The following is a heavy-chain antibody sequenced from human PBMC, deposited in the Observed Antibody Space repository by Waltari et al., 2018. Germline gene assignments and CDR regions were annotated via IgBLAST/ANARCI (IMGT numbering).Heavy chain of an antibody. D-gene: IGHD4-17*01. CDR1: EFTFSSYA. CDR2: ISYNARNT. J-gene: IGHJ6*02. CDR3: ARDYCDRTNCHGMDV. V-gene: IGHV3-30*04. Sequence: QVQLVESGGGVVQPGRSLRLSCAASEFTFSSYAMHWVRQAPGKGLEWVAVISYNARNTYYVDSVKGRFTISRDNSKKTLYMQMNSLRPEDTAVYYCARDYCDRTNCHGMDVWGQGTTVTVSS.